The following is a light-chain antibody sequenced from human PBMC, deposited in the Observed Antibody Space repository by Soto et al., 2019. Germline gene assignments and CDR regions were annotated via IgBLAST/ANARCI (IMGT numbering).Light chain of an antibody. CDR2: DAS. CDR1: QDISSY. CDR3: QQYDNLLAPT. V-gene: IGKV1-33*01. Sequence: DIQMTQSPSSLSASVGDRVTITCQASQDISSYLNWFQQKPGKAPNLLIFDASKLQTEVPSRFSGSGSWTDFTFTISALQPTGIETYYCQQYDNLLAPTFGGGTRVDI. J-gene: IGKJ4*01.